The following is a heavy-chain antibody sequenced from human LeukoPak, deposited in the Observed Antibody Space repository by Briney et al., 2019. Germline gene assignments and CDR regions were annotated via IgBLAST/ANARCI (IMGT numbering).Heavy chain of an antibody. CDR1: GFTFSSFA. J-gene: IGHJ6*03. CDR3: AKLGGHPLHNYYVGV. V-gene: IGHV3-23*01. D-gene: IGHD3-16*01. CDR2: ILDSGYST. Sequence: GGSLRLSCAASGFTFSSFAMSWVRQAPGKGLEWVSGILDSGYSTYYANSVKGRFTISRDNSNNTLYLQMNSLRAEDTAVYYCAKLGGHPLHNYYVGVWGKGTTVAVSS.